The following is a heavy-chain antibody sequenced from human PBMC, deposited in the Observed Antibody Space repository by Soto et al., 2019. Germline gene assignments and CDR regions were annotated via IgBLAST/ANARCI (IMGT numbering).Heavy chain of an antibody. J-gene: IGHJ4*02. D-gene: IGHD4-17*01. CDR1: GFTFSSYA. Sequence: PAGSLTLSCAASGFTFSSYAMIWGRQAPGKGLEWVAGLYGTGRGIFYADSVKGRFTISRVNSGNSVYLQMNSLRLEDTAVYYCAKDAVAGDGVWLVDLWGQGSVVTVSS. CDR2: LYGTGRGI. CDR3: AKDAVAGDGVWLVDL. V-gene: IGHV3-23*01.